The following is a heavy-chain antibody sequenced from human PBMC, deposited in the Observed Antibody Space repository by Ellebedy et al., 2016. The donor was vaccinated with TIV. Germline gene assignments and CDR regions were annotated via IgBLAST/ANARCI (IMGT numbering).Heavy chain of an antibody. CDR1: GGSISSYY. V-gene: IGHV4-59*08. D-gene: IGHD2-21*02. CDR3: ARHVTYCGGDCYSYFDY. J-gene: IGHJ4*02. CDR2: IYYSGST. Sequence: MPSETLSLTCTVSGGSISSYYWRGIRQSPGKGLEWIGFIYYSGSTNYNPSLKSRVTISVDTSNNQFSLKLTSVTAADTAVYYCARHVTYCGGDCYSYFDYWGQGTLVTVSS.